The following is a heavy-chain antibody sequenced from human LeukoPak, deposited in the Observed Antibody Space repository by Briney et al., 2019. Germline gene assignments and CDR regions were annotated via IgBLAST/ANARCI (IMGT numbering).Heavy chain of an antibody. V-gene: IGHV3-21*01. J-gene: IGHJ4*02. CDR2: ISSSSSYI. CDR3: ASMYYDFWSGYYPTFDY. D-gene: IGHD3-3*01. Sequence: PGGSLRLSCAASGFTFSSYSMNWVRQAPGKGLEWVSSISSSSSYIYYADSVKGRFTISRDNAKNSLYLQMNSLRAEDTAVYYCASMYYDFWSGYYPTFDYWGQGTLVTVSS. CDR1: GFTFSSYS.